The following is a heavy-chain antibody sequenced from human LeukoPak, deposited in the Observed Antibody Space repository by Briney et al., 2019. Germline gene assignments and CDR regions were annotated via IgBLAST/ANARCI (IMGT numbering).Heavy chain of an antibody. Sequence: PGGSLRLSCAASGFTFSDYAVHWVRQAPGKGLEWVAVISYDGGNRYYADSVEGRFTISRDNSKNTLYLQMDSLRAGDTAVYYCARADSSSWSDLDYWGQGTRVTVSS. J-gene: IGHJ4*02. CDR3: ARADSSSWSDLDY. D-gene: IGHD6-13*01. CDR1: GFTFSDYA. V-gene: IGHV3-30-3*01. CDR2: ISYDGGNR.